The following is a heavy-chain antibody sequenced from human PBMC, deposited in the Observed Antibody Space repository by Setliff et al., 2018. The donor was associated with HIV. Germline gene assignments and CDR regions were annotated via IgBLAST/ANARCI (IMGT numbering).Heavy chain of an antibody. CDR3: AKGGDRAMINFDH. CDR2: INTGNDNT. CDR1: GYTFSTYP. D-gene: IGHD5-18*01. V-gene: IGHV1-3*04. J-gene: IGHJ4*02. Sequence: ASVKVSCKTTGYTFSTYPMHWVRQAPGQRLEWMGWINTGNDNTRYSQKFQGRVTITRDTSASTVYMELSSLTSEDTAVYYCAKGGDRAMINFDHWGQGTLVTVSS.